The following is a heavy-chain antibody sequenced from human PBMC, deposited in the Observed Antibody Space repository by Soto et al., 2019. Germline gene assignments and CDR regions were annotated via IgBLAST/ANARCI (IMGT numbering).Heavy chain of an antibody. D-gene: IGHD3-10*01. V-gene: IGHV4-39*07. CDR2: IYYSGST. CDR3: ARGVGSGSYYNQYNWFDP. CDR1: GGSISSSSYY. Sequence: SETLSLTCTVSGGSISSSSYYWGWIRQPPGKGLEWIGSIYYSGSTYYNPSLKSRVTISVDTSKNQFSLELRSLRSDDTAVYYCARGVGSGSYYNQYNWFDPWGQGTLVTVSS. J-gene: IGHJ5*02.